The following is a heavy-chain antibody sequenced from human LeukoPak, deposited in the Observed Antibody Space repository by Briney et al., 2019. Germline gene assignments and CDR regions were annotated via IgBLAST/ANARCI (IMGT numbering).Heavy chain of an antibody. V-gene: IGHV1-2*02. J-gene: IGHJ4*02. CDR2: INPNSGGT. D-gene: IGHD3-3*01. CDR3: ARGRRDFGVVIMDY. Sequence: ASVKVSCKASGYTFTGYYMHWVRQAPGQGLEWMGWINPNSGGTNYAQKFQGRVTMTRDTSISTAYMELSRLRSDDTTVYYCARGRRDFGVVIMDYWGQGTLVTVSS. CDR1: GYTFTGYY.